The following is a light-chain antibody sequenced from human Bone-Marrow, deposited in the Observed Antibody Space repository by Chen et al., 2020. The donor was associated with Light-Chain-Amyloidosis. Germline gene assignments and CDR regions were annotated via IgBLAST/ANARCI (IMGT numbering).Light chain of an antibody. CDR2: DDS. CDR1: NIGSTS. CDR3: QVCDRSSDRPV. J-gene: IGLJ3*02. V-gene: IGLV3-21*02. Sequence: SYVLTQPSSVSVAPGQTATIACGGNNIGSTSVHWYQQTPGQAPLLVVYDDSDRPSGIPERLSGSNPGNTATLTISGVEAGDEADYYWQVCDRSSDRPVFGGGTKLTAL.